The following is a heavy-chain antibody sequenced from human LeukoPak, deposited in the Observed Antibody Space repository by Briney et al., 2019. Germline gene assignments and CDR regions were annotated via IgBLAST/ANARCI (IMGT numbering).Heavy chain of an antibody. V-gene: IGHV3-23*01. CDR1: GFTFSSYA. CDR3: AKGLVVAARTYYYYYMDV. CDR2: ISGSGGST. Sequence: PGGSLRLSCAASGFTFSSYAMSWVRQAPGKGLEWVSAISGSGGSTYYADSVKGRFTISRDNSKNTLYLQMNSLRAEDTAVYYCAKGLVVAARTYYYYYMDVWGKGTTVTVSS. J-gene: IGHJ6*03. D-gene: IGHD2-15*01.